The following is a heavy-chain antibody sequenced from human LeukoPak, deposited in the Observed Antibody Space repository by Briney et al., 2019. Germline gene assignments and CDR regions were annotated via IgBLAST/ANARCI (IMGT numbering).Heavy chain of an antibody. D-gene: IGHD3-22*01. CDR3: ARLRVHDSSGYYSDI. V-gene: IGHV4-39*01. J-gene: IGHJ4*02. CDR1: GGSISSSSYY. Sequence: SETLSLTCTVSGGSISSSSYYWGWIRQPPGKGLEWIGSIYYSGSTYYNPSLKSRVTISVGTSKNQFSLKLSSVTAADTAVYYCARLRVHDSSGYYSDIWGQGTLVTVSS. CDR2: IYYSGST.